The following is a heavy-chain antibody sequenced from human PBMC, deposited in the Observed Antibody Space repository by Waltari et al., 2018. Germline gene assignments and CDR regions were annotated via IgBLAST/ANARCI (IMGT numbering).Heavy chain of an antibody. Sequence: QVQLVQSGAEVKKPGSSVKVSCKASGGTFSSYTISWVRQAPGQGLEWMGRISPIRGIANYAQKFQGRVTITADKSTSTAYMELSSLRSEDTAVYYCARGGAAGKVWFDPWGQGTLVTVSS. J-gene: IGHJ5*02. CDR2: ISPIRGIA. V-gene: IGHV1-69*02. D-gene: IGHD6-13*01. CDR1: GGTFSSYT. CDR3: ARGGAAGKVWFDP.